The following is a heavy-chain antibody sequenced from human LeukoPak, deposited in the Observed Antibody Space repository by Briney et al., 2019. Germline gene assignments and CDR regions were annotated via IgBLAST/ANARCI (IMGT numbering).Heavy chain of an antibody. D-gene: IGHD2-15*01. V-gene: IGHV4-59*01. Sequence: SETLSLTGTVSSVTISCYYWSWLPQRPGQGREGLGYIYDSGSTNYNPSLKSRVTISVDTSKNQFSLKLSSVTAADTAVYYCARGFSCRWYYFDYWGQGTLVTVSS. CDR2: IYDSGST. CDR1: SVTISCYY. CDR3: ARGFSCRWYYFDY. J-gene: IGHJ4*02.